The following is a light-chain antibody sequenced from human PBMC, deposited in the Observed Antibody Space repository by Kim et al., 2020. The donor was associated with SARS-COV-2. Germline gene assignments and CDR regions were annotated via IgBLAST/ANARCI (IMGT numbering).Light chain of an antibody. CDR2: DAS. J-gene: IGKJ4*01. V-gene: IGKV3-15*01. CDR3: QQYDQWPCT. CDR1: QSVHRN. Sequence: EVVLTQSPATLSVSPGESVTLSCRASQSVHRNLAWYQQKPGQAPSLLIDDASTRATGIPARFSGSGSGTEFTLTISSLQPDDSAVYYCQQYDQWPCTFGGGTKVDIK.